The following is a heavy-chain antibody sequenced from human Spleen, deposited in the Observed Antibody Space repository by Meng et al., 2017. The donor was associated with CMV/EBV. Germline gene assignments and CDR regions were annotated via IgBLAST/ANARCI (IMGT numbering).Heavy chain of an antibody. J-gene: IGHJ4*02. CDR3: ARGGDSSGYYPNPFDY. Sequence: QGQLKQWGAGMLKHSEARSLTCAVYGGSFSGYYCSWTRQPPGKGLEWIGEINHSGSTNYNPSLKSRVTISVDTSKNQFSLKLSSVTAADTAVYYCARGGDSSGYYPNPFDYWGQGTLVTVSS. CDR1: GGSFSGYY. D-gene: IGHD3-22*01. CDR2: INHSGST. V-gene: IGHV4-34*01.